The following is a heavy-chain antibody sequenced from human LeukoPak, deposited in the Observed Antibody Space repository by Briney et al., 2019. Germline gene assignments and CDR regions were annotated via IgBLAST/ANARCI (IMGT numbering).Heavy chain of an antibody. D-gene: IGHD3-10*01. CDR2: IRSKAYGGTT. Sequence: PGGSLRLSCTASGFTFGDYAMSWVRQAPGKGLEWVGFIRSKAYGGTTEYAASVKGRFTISRGDSKSIAYLQMNSLKTEDTAVYYCTRDSAGLLWFGEPNPSDDYWGQGTLVTVSS. CDR1: GFTFGDYA. V-gene: IGHV3-49*04. CDR3: TRDSAGLLWFGEPNPSDDY. J-gene: IGHJ4*02.